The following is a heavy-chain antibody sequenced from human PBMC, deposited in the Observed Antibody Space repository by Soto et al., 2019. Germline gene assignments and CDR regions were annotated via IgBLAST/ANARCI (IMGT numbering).Heavy chain of an antibody. J-gene: IGHJ6*02. CDR2: INHSGST. D-gene: IGHD2-2*01. V-gene: IGHV4-34*01. CDR1: GGSFSGYY. Sequence: SETLSLTCVYGGSFSGYYWSWIRQSPGKGLEWIGEINHSGSTNNYNPSLKSRVTISVDTSKKQISLKLTSVTAADTAVYYCATDSTSRYYGMDIWGQGTTVTVSS. CDR3: ATDSTSRYYGMDI.